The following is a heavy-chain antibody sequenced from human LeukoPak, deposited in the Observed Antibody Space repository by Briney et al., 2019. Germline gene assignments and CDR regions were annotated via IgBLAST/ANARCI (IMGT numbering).Heavy chain of an antibody. Sequence: SETLSLTCAVYGGSFSGYYWSWIRQPPGKGLEWIGEINHSGSTNYNPSLKSRVTISVDTSKNQFSLKLSSVTAADTAVYYCARGYCSSTSCYRLNYYSYMDVWGKGTTVTVSS. V-gene: IGHV4-34*01. CDR3: ARGYCSSTSCYRLNYYSYMDV. CDR1: GGSFSGYY. D-gene: IGHD2-2*02. CDR2: INHSGST. J-gene: IGHJ6*03.